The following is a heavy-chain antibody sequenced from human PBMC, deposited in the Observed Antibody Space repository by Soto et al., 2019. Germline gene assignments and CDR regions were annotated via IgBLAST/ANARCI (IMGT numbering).Heavy chain of an antibody. CDR1: GGSITSSY. V-gene: IGHV4-59*01. Sequence: QVQLQESGPRLVKPSATLSLTCTVSGGSITSSYWSWIRRPPGKGLEWIAYIYDTGISGYTPSTSYTPSPKSRVTMSVDTSKSQFSLKLTSVTAADTAVYYCARGEDAFFYYGLDVWGQGITVTVSS. CDR3: ARGEDAFFYYGLDV. J-gene: IGHJ6*02. CDR2: IYDTGISGYTPST.